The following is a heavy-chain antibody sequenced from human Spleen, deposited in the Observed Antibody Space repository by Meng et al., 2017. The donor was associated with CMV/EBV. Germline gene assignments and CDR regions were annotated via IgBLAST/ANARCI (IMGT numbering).Heavy chain of an antibody. V-gene: IGHV1-3*02. CDR2: SNAGNGNT. CDR3: ARVYYDFWSALYYYGMDV. Sequence: ASVKVSCKASGYTFTSYAMHWVRQAPGQRLEWMGWSNAGNGNTKYSQEFQGRVTITRDTSASTAYMELSSLRSEDMAVYYCARVYYDFWSALYYYGMDVWGQGTTVTVSS. J-gene: IGHJ6*02. D-gene: IGHD3-3*01. CDR1: GYTFTSYA.